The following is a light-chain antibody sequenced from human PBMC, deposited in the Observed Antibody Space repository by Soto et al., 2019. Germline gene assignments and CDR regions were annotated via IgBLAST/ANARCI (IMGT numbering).Light chain of an antibody. J-gene: IGKJ1*01. CDR1: QSVTRN. V-gene: IGKV3-15*01. CDR3: QQYLDWTRT. CDR2: GAS. Sequence: EIVMKQSPVTLSVSPGERATLSCRASQSVTRNLAWYQQKPGQPPRLLIRGASTRATGIPARFSGSGSGTEFTLTISSLQSEDFAVYYCQQYLDWTRTFGQGTKVDIX.